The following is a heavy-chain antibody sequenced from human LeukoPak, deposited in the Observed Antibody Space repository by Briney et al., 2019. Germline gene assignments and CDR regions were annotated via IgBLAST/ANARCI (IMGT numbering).Heavy chain of an antibody. D-gene: IGHD4-17*01. CDR3: ARPTATVTTSLKF. Sequence: GASVKVSCKASGYTFTSYGISWXRQAPGQGLEWMGWISAYNGNTNYAQKLQGRVTMTTDTSTSTAYMELSRLRSDDTAVYYCARPTATVTTSLKFWGQGNLVTVSS. J-gene: IGHJ4*02. CDR2: ISAYNGNT. CDR1: GYTFTSYG. V-gene: IGHV1-18*01.